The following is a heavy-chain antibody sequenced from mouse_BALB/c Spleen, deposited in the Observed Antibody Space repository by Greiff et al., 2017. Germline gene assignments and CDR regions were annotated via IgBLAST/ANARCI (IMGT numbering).Heavy chain of an antibody. CDR1: GFSLASYG. V-gene: IGHV2-3*01. Sequence: QVQLKQSGPGLVAPSRGLSITYTVSGFSLASYGVSWVRQPPRQGLAWLGVIWGDGRTNYHSPLISRLSISKDNSKRQVFLKLNSLQTDDTATYYGAKIGGNPYYYAMDYGGQGTSATGSS. CDR2: IWGDGRT. CDR3: AKIGGNPYYYAMDY. J-gene: IGHJ4*01. D-gene: IGHD2-1*01.